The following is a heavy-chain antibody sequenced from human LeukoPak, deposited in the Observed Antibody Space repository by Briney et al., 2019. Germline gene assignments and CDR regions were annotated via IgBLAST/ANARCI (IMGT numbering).Heavy chain of an antibody. CDR2: ISWNSGSI. J-gene: IGHJ6*02. CDR1: GFTFDDYA. D-gene: IGHD3-10*01. V-gene: IGHV3-9*01. CDR3: AKDNYYYGSGSYYSGYYYYGMDV. Sequence: PGGSLRLSCAASGFTFDDYAMHWVRQAPGKGLEWVSGISWNSGSIGYADSVKGRFTISRDNAKNSLYLQMNSLRAEDTALYYCAKDNYYYGSGSYYSGYYYYGMDVWGQGTTVTVSS.